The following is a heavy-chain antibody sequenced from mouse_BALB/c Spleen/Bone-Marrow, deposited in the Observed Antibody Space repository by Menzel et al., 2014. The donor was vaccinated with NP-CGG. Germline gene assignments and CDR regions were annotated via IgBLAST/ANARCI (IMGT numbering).Heavy chain of an antibody. CDR2: ISSYYGDA. CDR1: GYTFTDYA. J-gene: IGHJ4*01. CDR3: ARSGKVRNAMDY. Sequence: VKLMESGAELVRPGVSVKISCKGSGYTFTDYAVHWVKQSHTKSLEWIGLISSYYGDATYNQKFKGKATMTVDKSSSTAFLELARLTSEDSAIYYCARSGKVRNAMDYWGQGTSATVSS. V-gene: IGHV1-67*01. D-gene: IGHD2-14*01.